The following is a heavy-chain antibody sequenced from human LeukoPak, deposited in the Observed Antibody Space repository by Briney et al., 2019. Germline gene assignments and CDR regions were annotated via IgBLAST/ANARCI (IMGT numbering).Heavy chain of an antibody. CDR3: ARAVYYYDSSGYSEGWFDP. V-gene: IGHV1-2*02. J-gene: IGHJ5*02. D-gene: IGHD3-22*01. CDR2: INPNSGGT. CDR1: GYTFTGYY. Sequence: ASVKVSCKASGYTFTGYYMHWVRQAPGQGLEWMGWINPNSGGTNYAQKFQGRATMTRDTSISTAYMELSRLRSDDTAVYYCARAVYYYDSSGYSEGWFDPWGQGTLVTVSS.